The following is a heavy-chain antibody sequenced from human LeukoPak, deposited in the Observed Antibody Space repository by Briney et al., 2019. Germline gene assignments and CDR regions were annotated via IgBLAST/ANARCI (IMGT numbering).Heavy chain of an antibody. Sequence: QSGGSLGLSCAASGLTFSIYGMHWVRQAPGKGLEWVAVISYDGSNKYYADSVKGRFTISRDNSKNTLYLQMNSLRAEDTAVYYCAKDLLRYCSGGSCFFDYWGQGTLVTVSS. CDR1: GLTFSIYG. CDR2: ISYDGSNK. V-gene: IGHV3-30*18. CDR3: AKDLLRYCSGGSCFFDY. J-gene: IGHJ4*02. D-gene: IGHD2-15*01.